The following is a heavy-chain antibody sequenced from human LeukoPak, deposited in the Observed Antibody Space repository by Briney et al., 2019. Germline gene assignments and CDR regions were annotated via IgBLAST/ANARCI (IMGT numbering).Heavy chain of an antibody. Sequence: GGSLRLSCAASGFTVNSNYMSWARQAPGKGLEWVSVIYSGGSTYYADSVKGRFTISRDNSKNTLYLQMNSLRAEDTAVYYCAELGITMIGGVWGKGTTVTISS. CDR1: GFTVNSNY. V-gene: IGHV3-53*01. D-gene: IGHD3-10*02. CDR2: IYSGGST. CDR3: AELGITMIGGV. J-gene: IGHJ6*04.